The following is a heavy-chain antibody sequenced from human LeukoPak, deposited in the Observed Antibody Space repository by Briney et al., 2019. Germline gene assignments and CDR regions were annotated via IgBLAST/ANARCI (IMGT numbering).Heavy chain of an antibody. D-gene: IGHD4-17*01. CDR3: ARGTTVTTPGDY. CDR1: GGSFSGYY. J-gene: IGHJ4*02. V-gene: IGHV4-34*01. Sequence: SETLSLTCAVYGGSFSGYYWSWIRQSPEKGLEWIGEIQHSGGTYYNPSLKSRVTMSVDTSKNQFSLKVNSVTAADTAVYYCARGTTVTTPGDYWGQGTLVTVSS. CDR2: IQHSGGT.